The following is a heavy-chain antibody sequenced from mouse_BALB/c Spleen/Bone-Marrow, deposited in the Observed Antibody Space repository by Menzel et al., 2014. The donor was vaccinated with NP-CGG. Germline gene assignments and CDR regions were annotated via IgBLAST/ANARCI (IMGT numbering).Heavy chain of an antibody. CDR2: INPDSSTI. CDR1: GFDFSRDW. CDR3: ARQYGNYWFAY. J-gene: IGHJ3*01. D-gene: IGHD2-10*02. V-gene: IGHV4-1*02. Sequence: EVMLVESGGGLVQPGGSLKVSCAASGFDFSRDWMSWVRQAPGKGLEWIGEINPDSSTINYTPSLKDKFIISSDNAKNTLYLQMSKVRSEDTALYYCARQYGNYWFAYWGQGTLVTVSA.